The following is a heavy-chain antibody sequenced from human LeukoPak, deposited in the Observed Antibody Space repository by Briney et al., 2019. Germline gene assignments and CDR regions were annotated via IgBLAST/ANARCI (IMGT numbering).Heavy chain of an antibody. CDR1: GFTFSSYA. V-gene: IGHV3-30-3*01. J-gene: IGHJ4*02. CDR2: ISYDGSNK. Sequence: GGSLRLSCAASGFTFSSYAMHWVRQAPGKGLEWVAVISYDGSNKYYADSMKGRFTISRDNSKDMLYLQIDSLRAEDTAIYFCAKDGPWRPAAEWGQGVLLTVSS. D-gene: IGHD2-2*01. CDR3: AKDGPWRPAAE.